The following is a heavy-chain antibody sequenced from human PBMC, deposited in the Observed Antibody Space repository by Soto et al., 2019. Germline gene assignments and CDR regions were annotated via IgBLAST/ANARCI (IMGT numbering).Heavy chain of an antibody. CDR2: MNPNSGNT. CDR3: ARKYEQYYDFWSGSYYYYMDV. J-gene: IGHJ6*03. CDR1: GYTFTSYD. Sequence: ASVKVSCKASGYTFTSYDINWVRQATGQGLEWMGWMNPNSGNTGYAQKFQGRVTMTRNTSISTAHMELSSLRSEDTAVYYCARKYEQYYDFWSGSYYYYMDVWGKGTTVTVSS. D-gene: IGHD3-3*01. V-gene: IGHV1-8*01.